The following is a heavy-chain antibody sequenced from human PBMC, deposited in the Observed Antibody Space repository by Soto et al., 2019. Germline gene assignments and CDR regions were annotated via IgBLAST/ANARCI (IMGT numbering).Heavy chain of an antibody. J-gene: IGHJ4*02. Sequence: QVQLVESGGGVVQPGRSLRLSCAASGFTFSSYGMHWVRQAPGKGLEWVAVISYDGSNKYYADSVKGRFTISRDNSKNTLYLQMNSLRAEDTAVYYCAQAQQPVGGYFVYWGQGTLVTVSS. CDR3: AQAQQPVGGYFVY. D-gene: IGHD6-6*01. CDR1: GFTFSSYG. CDR2: ISYDGSNK. V-gene: IGHV3-30*18.